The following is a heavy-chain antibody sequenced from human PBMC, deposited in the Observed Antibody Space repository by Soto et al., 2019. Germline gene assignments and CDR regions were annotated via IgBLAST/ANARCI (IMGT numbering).Heavy chain of an antibody. CDR3: ARVSLLWFGEPDTWFDP. CDR2: IKQDGSEK. V-gene: IGHV3-7*01. D-gene: IGHD3-10*01. J-gene: IGHJ5*02. CDR1: GFTFSSYW. Sequence: GGSLRLSCAASGFTFSSYWMIWVRQAPGKGLEWVANIKQDGSEKYYVDSVKGRFTISRDNAKNSLYLQMNSLRAEDTVVYYCARVSLLWFGEPDTWFDPWGQGTLVTVSS.